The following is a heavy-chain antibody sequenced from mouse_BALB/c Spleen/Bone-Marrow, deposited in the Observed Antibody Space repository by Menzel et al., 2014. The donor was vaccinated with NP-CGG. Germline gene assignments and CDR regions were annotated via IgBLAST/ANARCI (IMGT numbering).Heavy chain of an antibody. CDR3: TRSYGSSYEYYLDY. J-gene: IGHJ2*01. CDR2: IYPSDSYT. CDR1: GYTFTSYW. V-gene: IGHV1-69*02. D-gene: IGHD1-1*01. Sequence: QVQLQQSGAELVRPGASVKLSCKASGYTFTSYWINWVKQRPGQGLEWIGNIYPSDSYTNYNQKFKDKATLTVDKFSSTAYMQLSSPTSEDSAVYYCTRSYGSSYEYYLDYWGQGTTLTVSS.